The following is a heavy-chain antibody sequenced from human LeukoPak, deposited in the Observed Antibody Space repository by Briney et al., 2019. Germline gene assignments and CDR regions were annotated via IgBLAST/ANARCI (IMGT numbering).Heavy chain of an antibody. CDR1: GLAFSSYK. D-gene: IGHD6-19*01. V-gene: IGHV3-21*01. CDR2: ISTSSSYI. CDR3: ARSKVAGTSDY. J-gene: IGHJ4*02. Sequence: PGGSLRLSCAASGLAFSSYKMNWVRQAPGKGLEWVSTISTSSSYIYYADSVKGRFTISRDNGKNSLYLQMSSLRAEDTAVYYCARSKVAGTSDYWGQGTLVAVSS.